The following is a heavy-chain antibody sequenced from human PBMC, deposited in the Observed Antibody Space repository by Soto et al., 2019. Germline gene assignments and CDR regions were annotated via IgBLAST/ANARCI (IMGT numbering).Heavy chain of an antibody. CDR3: ARARWYDAFDV. V-gene: IGHV4-38-2*01. CDR2: IFHGGNT. Sequence: SETLSLTCAVSGFFISSGNYWGWIRKPPGKGLEWIGSIFHGGNTYYNPSLKSRVTISVDMPKNQFSLKLNSVTAADTAVYYCARARWYDAFDVWGQGTVVTVSS. CDR1: GFFISSGNY. J-gene: IGHJ3*01. D-gene: IGHD2-15*01.